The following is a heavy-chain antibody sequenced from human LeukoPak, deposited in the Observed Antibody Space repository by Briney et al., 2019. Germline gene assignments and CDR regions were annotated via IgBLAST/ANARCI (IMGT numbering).Heavy chain of an antibody. Sequence: GGSLRLSCAASGFTFSSYAMSWVRQAPGEGLEWVSLISGSGGSTYYADSVKGRFTISRDNSKNTLSLQINSLRAEDTAVFYCAKVRTGSGGYTYGVDYWGQGTLVTVSS. CDR3: AKVRTGSGGYTYGVDY. CDR2: ISGSGGST. CDR1: GFTFSSYA. J-gene: IGHJ4*02. D-gene: IGHD5-18*01. V-gene: IGHV3-23*01.